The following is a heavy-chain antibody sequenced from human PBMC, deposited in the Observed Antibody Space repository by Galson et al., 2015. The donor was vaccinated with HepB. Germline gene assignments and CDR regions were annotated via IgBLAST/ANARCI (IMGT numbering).Heavy chain of an antibody. D-gene: IGHD6-13*01. CDR3: ARGNHRIAAALDAFDI. CDR1: GYTFTGYG. CDR2: ISAYNGNT. V-gene: IGHV1-18*01. J-gene: IGHJ3*02. Sequence: SVKVSCKASGYTFTGYGISWVRQAPGQGLEWMGWISAYNGNTNYAQKLQGRVTMTTDTSTSTAYMELRSLRSDDTAVYYCARGNHRIAAALDAFDIWGQGTMVTVSS.